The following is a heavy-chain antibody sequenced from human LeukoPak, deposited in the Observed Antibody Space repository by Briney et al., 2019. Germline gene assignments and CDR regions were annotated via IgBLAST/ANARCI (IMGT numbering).Heavy chain of an antibody. Sequence: ASVKVSCKASGYTFTSYDISWVRQATGQGLEWMGWMNPNSGNTGYAQKFQGRVTITRNTSISTAYMELSSLRSEDTAVYYCARAGYCSSTSCRSWFDPWGQGTLITVSS. V-gene: IGHV1-8*03. D-gene: IGHD2-2*03. CDR1: GYTFTSYD. CDR3: ARAGYCSSTSCRSWFDP. CDR2: MNPNSGNT. J-gene: IGHJ5*02.